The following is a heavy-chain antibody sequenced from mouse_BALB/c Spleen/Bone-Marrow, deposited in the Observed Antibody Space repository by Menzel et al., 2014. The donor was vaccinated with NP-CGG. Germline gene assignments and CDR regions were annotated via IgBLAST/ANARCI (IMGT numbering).Heavy chain of an antibody. V-gene: IGHV5-17*02. Sequence: EVQLGESGGGLAQPGGSRKLSCAASGFTFSSFGMYWVRQAPEKGLEWVAYISSGSSTIYYADTVKGRFNISRDNPKNTLFLQMSSLRSEDTAMYYCVRYDDGYYSYYAMDYWGQGTSVTVSS. J-gene: IGHJ4*01. D-gene: IGHD2-3*01. CDR3: VRYDDGYYSYYAMDY. CDR2: ISSGSSTI. CDR1: GFTFSSFG.